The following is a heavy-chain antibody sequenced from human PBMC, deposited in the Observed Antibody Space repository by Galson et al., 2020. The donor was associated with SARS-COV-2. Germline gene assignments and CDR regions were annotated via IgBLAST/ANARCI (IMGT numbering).Heavy chain of an antibody. D-gene: IGHD3-16*01. J-gene: IGHJ6*03. CDR1: GGYFSGYS. CDR2: IKSGGDT. V-gene: IGHV4-34*01. Sequence: SETLSLTCAVYGGYFSGYSWTWIRQAPGKGLAWIGEIKSGGDTKYSPSLGSRVTLSIDTYRNQFSLKLTSVSAADTALYFCARGRQGVVPSPVLGLGPFYSYYYMDVWGKGTTVTVSS. CDR3: ARGRQGVVPSPVLGLGPFYSYYYMDV.